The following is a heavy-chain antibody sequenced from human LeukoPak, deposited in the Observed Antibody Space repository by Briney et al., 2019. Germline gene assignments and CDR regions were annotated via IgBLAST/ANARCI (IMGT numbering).Heavy chain of an antibody. CDR2: ISSSRNYI. CDR1: GFTFSSYS. V-gene: IGHV3-21*01. D-gene: IGHD3-22*01. Sequence: AGGSLRLSCAASGFTFSSYSMNWVRQAPGKGPEWVSYISSSRNYIFYADLVKGRFTISRDNAKNSLYLQMNSLRAEDTAVYYCARDPYYYDSSGYYGEGFDYWGQGTLVTVSS. J-gene: IGHJ4*02. CDR3: ARDPYYYDSSGYYGEGFDY.